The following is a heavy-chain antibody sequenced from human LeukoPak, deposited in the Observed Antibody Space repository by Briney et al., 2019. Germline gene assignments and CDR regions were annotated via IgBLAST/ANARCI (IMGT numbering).Heavy chain of an antibody. CDR1: GFTFSNYW. D-gene: IGHD3-16*02. J-gene: IGHJ4*02. CDR3: ARSYDYIWGTYRPFYYFDY. CDR2: IREDGSEK. Sequence: GGSLRLSCATSGFTFSNYWMTWVRQAPGKGLEWVASIREDGSEKDYVDSVKGRFTISRDNAKNSLYLQMNSQRAEDTAVYYCARSYDYIWGTYRPFYYFDYWGQGTMVTVSS. V-gene: IGHV3-7*01.